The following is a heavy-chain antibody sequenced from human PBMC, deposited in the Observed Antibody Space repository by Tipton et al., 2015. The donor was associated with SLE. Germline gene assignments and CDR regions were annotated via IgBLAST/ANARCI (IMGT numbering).Heavy chain of an antibody. Sequence: GSLRLSCAASGFTFSSYAMSWVRQAPGKGLEWVSVIYSGGSTYYADSVKGRFTISRDNSKNTLYLQMNSLRAEDTAVYYCARVVSYYYGMDVWGQGTTVTASS. V-gene: IGHV3-23*03. CDR1: GFTFSSYA. CDR3: ARVVSYYYGMDV. D-gene: IGHD3-22*01. CDR2: IYSGGST. J-gene: IGHJ6*02.